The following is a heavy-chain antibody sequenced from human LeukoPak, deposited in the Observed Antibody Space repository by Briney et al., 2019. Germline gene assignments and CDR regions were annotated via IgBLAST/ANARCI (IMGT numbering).Heavy chain of an antibody. Sequence: SETLSLTCTVSGGFISSYYWSWIRQPPGKELEWIGYIYYSGSTNYNPSLKSRVTISLDTSKKQFSLKLISVTAADTAVYYCARGYSSTSGRPDYWGQGTLVTVSS. V-gene: IGHV4-59*08. CDR3: ARGYSSTSGRPDY. D-gene: IGHD6-19*01. J-gene: IGHJ4*02. CDR2: IYYSGST. CDR1: GGFISSYY.